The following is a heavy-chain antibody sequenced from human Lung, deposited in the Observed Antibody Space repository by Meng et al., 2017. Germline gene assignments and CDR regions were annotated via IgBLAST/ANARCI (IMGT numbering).Heavy chain of an antibody. CDR1: GGSFSDYY. Sequence: QGPLQQWGAGLLKPSGTPSLTCVVSGGSFSDYYWSWIRQPPGKGLEWIGEINHSGSTNYNPSLESRATISVDTSQNNLSLKLSSVTAADSAVYYCARGPTTMAHDFDYWGQGTLVTVSS. D-gene: IGHD4-11*01. CDR2: INHSGST. J-gene: IGHJ4*02. CDR3: ARGPTTMAHDFDY. V-gene: IGHV4-34*01.